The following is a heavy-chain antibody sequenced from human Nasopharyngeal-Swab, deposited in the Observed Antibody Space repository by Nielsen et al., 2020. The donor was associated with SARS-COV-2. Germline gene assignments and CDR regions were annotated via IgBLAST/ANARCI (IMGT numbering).Heavy chain of an antibody. Sequence: GGSLRLSCAASGFSISGYWMHWVRQAPGKGLVWVSRISSDGGANYADSATGRFTISRDNAKNTVYLQMNSLRDEDTAVYYCASSSTRGDPWYYYGMDVWGQGTTVTVSS. CDR3: ASSSTRGDPWYYYGMDV. V-gene: IGHV3-74*01. CDR2: ISSDGGA. J-gene: IGHJ6*02. CDR1: GFSISGYW.